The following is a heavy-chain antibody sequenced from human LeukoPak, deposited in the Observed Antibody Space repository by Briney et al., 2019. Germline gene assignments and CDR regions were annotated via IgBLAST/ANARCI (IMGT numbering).Heavy chain of an antibody. CDR3: QSRYLEWLLEY. CDR2: IYSSGSA. J-gene: IGHJ4*02. Sequence: PSETLSLTCTVSGGSINSNNYYWGWIRQPPGKGLERIGSIYSSGSAYYNPSLKSRVTISVDTSKNQFSLRLSSVTAADTAVYYCQSRYLEWLLEYWGQGTLVTVSS. D-gene: IGHD3-3*01. CDR1: GGSINSNNYY. V-gene: IGHV4-39*01.